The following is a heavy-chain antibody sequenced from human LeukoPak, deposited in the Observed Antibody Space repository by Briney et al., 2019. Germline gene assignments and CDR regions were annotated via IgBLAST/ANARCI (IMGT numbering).Heavy chain of an antibody. CDR2: ISSSSSTI. J-gene: IGHJ4*02. Sequence: GGSLRLSCAASGFTFSSYSMNWVRQAPGKGLEWVSYISSSSSTIYYADSVKGRFTISRDNAKNSLYLQMNSLRAEDTAVYYCARDGDSSSSISLGYWGQGTLVTVSS. D-gene: IGHD6-6*01. CDR3: ARDGDSSSSISLGY. CDR1: GFTFSSYS. V-gene: IGHV3-48*01.